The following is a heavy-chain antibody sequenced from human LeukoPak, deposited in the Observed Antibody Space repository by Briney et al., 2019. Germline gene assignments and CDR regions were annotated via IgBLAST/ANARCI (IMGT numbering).Heavy chain of an antibody. V-gene: IGHV3-7*01. CDR3: TKDLHDDSSG. D-gene: IGHD3-22*01. J-gene: IGHJ4*02. CDR2: IKTDGSAK. CDR1: GLRFSDYW. Sequence: GGSLRLSCAASGLRFSDYWMTWVRQAPGKGLECVANIKTDGSAKYYPDSVKGRFTVSRDNAKNSLYLQMNNMRVEDTVIYYCTKDLHDDSSGWGQGTMVTVSS.